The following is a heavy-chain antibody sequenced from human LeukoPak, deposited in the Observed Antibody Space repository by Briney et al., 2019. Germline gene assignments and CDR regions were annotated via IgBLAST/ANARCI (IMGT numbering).Heavy chain of an antibody. J-gene: IGHJ4*02. CDR2: IYTSGST. Sequence: SETLSLTCTVSDGSLSSDYWTWIRQPAGKGLEWIGRIYTSGSTNYNPSLKSRVTMSVDTSKNQLSLKLTSVTAADTAVYYCARGSSWYDYWGQGILVTVSS. V-gene: IGHV4-4*07. D-gene: IGHD6-13*01. CDR1: DGSLSSDY. CDR3: ARGSSWYDY.